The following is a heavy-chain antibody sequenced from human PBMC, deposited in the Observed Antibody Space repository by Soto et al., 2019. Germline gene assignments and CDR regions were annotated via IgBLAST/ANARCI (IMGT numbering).Heavy chain of an antibody. Sequence: GASVKVSCKASGGTFSSYAISWVRQAPGQGLEWMGGIIPILGTANYAQKFQGRVTITADESTSTAYMELSSLRSEDTAVYYCARDKGTYCGGDCYSSLRPSYYYGMDVWGQGTTVTISS. CDR3: ARDKGTYCGGDCYSSLRPSYYYGMDV. J-gene: IGHJ6*02. CDR2: IIPILGTA. CDR1: GGTFSSYA. D-gene: IGHD2-21*02. V-gene: IGHV1-69*13.